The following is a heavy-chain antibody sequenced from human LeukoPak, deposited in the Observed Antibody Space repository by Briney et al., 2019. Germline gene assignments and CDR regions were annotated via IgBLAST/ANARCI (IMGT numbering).Heavy chain of an antibody. CDR3: ARVYYYGANWFDP. D-gene: IGHD3-10*01. Sequence: SQTLSLTCTVSGDSISSGDYYWSWFRQPPGKGLEWLGYIYYSGSTYYNPYLKSRVTISVDTSKNQFSLKLSSVTAADMAVYYCARVYYYGANWFDPWGQGTLVTVSS. CDR1: GDSISSGDYY. CDR2: IYYSGST. J-gene: IGHJ5*02. V-gene: IGHV4-30-4*01.